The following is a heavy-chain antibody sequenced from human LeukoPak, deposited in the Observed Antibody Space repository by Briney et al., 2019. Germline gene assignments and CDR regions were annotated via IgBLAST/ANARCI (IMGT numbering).Heavy chain of an antibody. D-gene: IGHD5-18*01. V-gene: IGHV1-8*01. CDR2: MNPNSGNT. Sequence: VASVKVSCKASGYTFTSYDINWVRQATGQGLEWMGWMNPNSGNTGYAQKFQGRVTMTRNTSISTAYMELSSLGSEDTAVYYCARGLARTSMVTRGGVRFDYWGQGTLVTVSS. CDR3: ARGLARTSMVTRGGVRFDY. J-gene: IGHJ4*02. CDR1: GYTFTSYD.